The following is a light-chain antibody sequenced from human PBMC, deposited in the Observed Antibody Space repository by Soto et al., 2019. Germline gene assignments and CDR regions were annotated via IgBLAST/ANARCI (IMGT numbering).Light chain of an antibody. CDR3: QQCTNWQFS. CDR2: DAS. J-gene: IGKJ3*01. CDR1: QSISSN. Sequence: EIVMTQSPASLSVSPGERVTLSCRASQSISSNLAWYQQKPGQAPRLLIYDASTRATGIPARFSGSGSGTEFTLTISSLQSEDFAVYYCQQCTNWQFSFGPGTRVDVK. V-gene: IGKV3-15*01.